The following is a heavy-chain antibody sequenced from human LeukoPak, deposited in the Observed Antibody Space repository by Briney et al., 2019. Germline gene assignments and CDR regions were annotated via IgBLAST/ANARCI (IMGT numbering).Heavy chain of an antibody. CDR1: GYSISSGYY. V-gene: IGHV4-38-2*02. D-gene: IGHD6-13*01. J-gene: IGHJ6*03. Sequence: SETLSLTCTVSGYSISSGYYWGWIRQPPGKGLEWIGIIFHSGSTYYNPSLKSRVTISVDTSKNQFSLRLTSVTAADTAVYYCARSNSWLGMGYYYMDVWGKGTTVTVFS. CDR2: IFHSGST. CDR3: ARSNSWLGMGYYYMDV.